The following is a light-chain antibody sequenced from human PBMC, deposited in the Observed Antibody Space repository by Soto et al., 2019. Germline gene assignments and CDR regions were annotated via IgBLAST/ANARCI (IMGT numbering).Light chain of an antibody. CDR2: EGT. Sequence: QSALTQPASVSGSPGQSITISCTGTSSDVGSYNLVSWYQHHPGTAPKLMIYEGTKRPSGVSDRFSGSKSGNTASLTISGRQAEDEADYNCCSYAGSSTVVFGGGTKLTVL. CDR3: CSYAGSSTVV. J-gene: IGLJ2*01. CDR1: SSDVGSYNL. V-gene: IGLV2-23*01.